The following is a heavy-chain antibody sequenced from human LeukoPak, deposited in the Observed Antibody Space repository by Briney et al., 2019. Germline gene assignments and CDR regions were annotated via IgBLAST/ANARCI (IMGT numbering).Heavy chain of an antibody. CDR3: ARDGYDYGYYYYMDV. Sequence: GGSLRLSCAASGFTFSSYEMNRVRQAPGKGLEWVSYISSSGSTIYYADSVKGRFTISRDNAKNSLYLQMNSLRAEDTAVYYCARDGYDYGYYYYMDVWGKGTTVTVSS. CDR2: ISSSGSTI. CDR1: GFTFSSYE. D-gene: IGHD5-12*01. J-gene: IGHJ6*03. V-gene: IGHV3-48*03.